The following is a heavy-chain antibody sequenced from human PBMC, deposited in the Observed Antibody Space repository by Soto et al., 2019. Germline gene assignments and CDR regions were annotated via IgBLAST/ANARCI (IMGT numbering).Heavy chain of an antibody. J-gene: IGHJ6*03. V-gene: IGHV3-21*01. CDR3: ARDDSGSYWPPYYYYYMDV. CDR2: ISSSSSYI. D-gene: IGHD3-10*01. CDR1: GFTFSSYS. Sequence: EVQLVESGGGLVKPGGSVRLSCAASGFTFSSYSMNWVRQAPGKGLEWVSSISSSSSYIYYADSVKGRFTISRDNAKNSLYLQMNSLRAEDTAVYYCARDDSGSYWPPYYYYYMDVWGKATTVTVSS.